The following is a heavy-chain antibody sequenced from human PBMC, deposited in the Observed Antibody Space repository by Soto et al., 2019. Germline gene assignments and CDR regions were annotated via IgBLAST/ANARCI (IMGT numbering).Heavy chain of an antibody. D-gene: IGHD1-1*01. CDR1: GYSFTKYH. CDR2: INPGSGVT. CDR3: ARVAGHKNARFDT. Sequence: QVQLVQSGAEVKKPGASVKVSCKASGYSFTKYHMHWVRQAPGQGLEWMGWINPGSGVTNQAQKFQGRVTVTRDTSITTTYMELNSLTSDDTAVYYCARVAGHKNARFDTWGQGALVTVSS. V-gene: IGHV1-2*02. J-gene: IGHJ4*02.